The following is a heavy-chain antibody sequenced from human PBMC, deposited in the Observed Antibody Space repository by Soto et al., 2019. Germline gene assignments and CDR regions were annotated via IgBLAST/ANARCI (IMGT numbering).Heavy chain of an antibody. Sequence: GASVKVSCKASGGAFSSNTISSLRQAPGPGLGWMVRIIPILGIANYAQKFQGRVTITADKSTSTAYMELSSLRSEDTAVYYWARELEDYYYYGMDVWGQGTTVTSP. CDR3: ARELEDYYYYGMDV. CDR1: GGAFSSNT. J-gene: IGHJ6*02. D-gene: IGHD3-3*01. V-gene: IGHV1-69*04. CDR2: IIPILGIA.